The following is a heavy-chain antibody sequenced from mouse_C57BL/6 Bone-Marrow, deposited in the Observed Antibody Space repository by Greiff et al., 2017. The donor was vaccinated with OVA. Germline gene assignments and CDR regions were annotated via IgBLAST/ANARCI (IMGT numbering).Heavy chain of an antibody. J-gene: IGHJ2*01. Sequence: QVQLQQPGAELVRPGTSVKLSCKASGYTFTSYWMPWVKQRPGQGLEWIGEIDPAGGSTNYNQKFKGKATLTVDTSSSTAYMQLSSLTSEDSAVYYYARGKKYYGSSPYFDYWGQGTTLTVSS. D-gene: IGHD1-1*01. CDR1: GYTFTSYW. V-gene: IGHV1-59*01. CDR3: ARGKKYYGSSPYFDY. CDR2: IDPAGGST.